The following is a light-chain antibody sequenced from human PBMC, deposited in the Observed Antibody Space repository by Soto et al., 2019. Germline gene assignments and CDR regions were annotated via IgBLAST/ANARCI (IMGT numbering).Light chain of an antibody. CDR2: DVR. Sequence: QSVLTQPASVSGSPGQSITISCTGTSSDVGGYNYVSWYQQHPGKAPKLMLYDVRNRASGASNRFSGSKSGNTASLTISGLQAEDEADYYCTSYTSSSTLYVFGTGTKVTVL. J-gene: IGLJ1*01. CDR3: TSYTSSSTLYV. CDR1: SSDVGGYNY. V-gene: IGLV2-14*01.